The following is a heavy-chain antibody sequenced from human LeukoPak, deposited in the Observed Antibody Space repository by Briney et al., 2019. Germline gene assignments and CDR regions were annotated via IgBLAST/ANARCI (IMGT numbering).Heavy chain of an antibody. D-gene: IGHD2-8*02. CDR3: ARGPGLHTGESFDY. V-gene: IGHV4-38-2*02. CDR2: IFHTGST. CDR1: GYSISSGYY. Sequence: PSETLSLTCTVSGYSISSGYYWAWIRQPPGKGLEWIGSIFHTGSTNYNPSLKSRVTISVDTSKNQFSLKLTSVTAADTAVYFCARGPGLHTGESFDYWGQGILVTVSS. J-gene: IGHJ4*02.